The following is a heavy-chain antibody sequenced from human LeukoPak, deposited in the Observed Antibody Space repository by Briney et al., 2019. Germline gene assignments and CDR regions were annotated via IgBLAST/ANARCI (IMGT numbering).Heavy chain of an antibody. Sequence: ASVKVSCKASEYTFTTYYIHWVRQAPGQGLEWMGGIFPIFGTANYAQKFQGRVTITADESTSTAYMELSSLRSEDTAVYYCARDKEYRGSSPYYFDYWGQGTLVTVSS. V-gene: IGHV1-69*13. J-gene: IGHJ4*02. D-gene: IGHD2/OR15-2a*01. CDR1: EYTFTTYY. CDR2: IFPIFGTA. CDR3: ARDKEYRGSSPYYFDY.